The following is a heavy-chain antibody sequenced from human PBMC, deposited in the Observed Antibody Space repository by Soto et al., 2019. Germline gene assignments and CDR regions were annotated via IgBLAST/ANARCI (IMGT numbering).Heavy chain of an antibody. J-gene: IGHJ6*02. D-gene: IGHD6-6*01. CDR1: GGSISSSSYY. CDR2: IYYSGST. V-gene: IGHV4-39*01. CDR3: ASLIAARRYYYYGMDV. Sequence: QLQLQESGPGLVKPSETLSLTCTVSGGSISSSSYYWGWIRQPPGKGLEWIGSIYYSGSTYYNPSLKSRVTISVDTSKNQFSLKLSSVTAADTAVYYCASLIAARRYYYYGMDVWGQGTTVTVSS.